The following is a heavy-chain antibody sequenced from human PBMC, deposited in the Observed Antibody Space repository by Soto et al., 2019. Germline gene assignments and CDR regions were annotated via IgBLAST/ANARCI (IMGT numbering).Heavy chain of an antibody. CDR3: AKEKSVMNSGYDVFDV. Sequence: PGGSLRLSCAASGFAFSSYEMDWVRQAPGKGLEWIAYMSAGGTIHYADSVKGRFTISRDNAKNSLYLEMNSLRAEDTAVYYCAKEKSVMNSGYDVFDVWGQGTMVTVSS. CDR1: GFAFSSYE. J-gene: IGHJ3*01. D-gene: IGHD5-12*01. V-gene: IGHV3-48*03. CDR2: MSAGGTI.